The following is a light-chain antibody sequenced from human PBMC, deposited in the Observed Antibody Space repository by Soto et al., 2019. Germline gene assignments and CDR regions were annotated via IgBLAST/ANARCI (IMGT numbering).Light chain of an antibody. CDR1: QSVSGW. CDR2: DAS. Sequence: DIQMTQSPSTLSASVGDTVTVTWRASQSVSGWLAWYQQRPGEAPKLLIYDASALQRGVPSRFRGSGSGTKFTLTIARPQPDDFETDYCQQYETFSGTFGPGTKVDIK. V-gene: IGKV1-5*01. J-gene: IGKJ1*01. CDR3: QQYETFSGT.